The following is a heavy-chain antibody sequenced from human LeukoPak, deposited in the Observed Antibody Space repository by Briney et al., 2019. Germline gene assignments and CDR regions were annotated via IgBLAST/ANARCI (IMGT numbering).Heavy chain of an antibody. V-gene: IGHV3-23*01. CDR3: AKSLDTSSIAAASPFDY. CDR1: GFTFSSYA. CDR2: ISGSGGST. Sequence: GGSLRLSCAASGFTFSSYAMSWVRQAPGKGLEWVSAISGSGGSTYYADSVKGRFTISRDNAKNSLYLQMNSLRAEDMALYYCAKSLDTSSIAAASPFDYWGQGTLVTVSS. D-gene: IGHD6-13*01. J-gene: IGHJ4*02.